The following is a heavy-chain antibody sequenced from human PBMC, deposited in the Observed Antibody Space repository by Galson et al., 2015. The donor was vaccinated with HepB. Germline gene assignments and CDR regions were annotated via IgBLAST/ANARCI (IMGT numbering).Heavy chain of an antibody. V-gene: IGHV3-23*01. CDR3: AKGAYNYGYLFDY. CDR2: ISGSGGGT. Sequence: SLRLSCAASGFTFSSYAMSWVRQAPGKGLEWVSAISGSGGGTYYADSVKGRFTISRDNSKDTLYLQMNSLRAEDTAIYYCAKGAYNYGYLFDYWGQGTLVTVSS. D-gene: IGHD5-18*01. J-gene: IGHJ4*02. CDR1: GFTFSSYA.